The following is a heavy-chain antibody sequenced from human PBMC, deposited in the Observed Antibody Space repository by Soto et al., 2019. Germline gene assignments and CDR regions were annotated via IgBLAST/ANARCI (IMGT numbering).Heavy chain of an antibody. J-gene: IGHJ4*02. CDR3: VREGDYSDNNGYPLFDY. Sequence: QVQLQESGPGLLKPSETLSLTCTVSGASMRNYYWSWIRQPAGKGLEWIGRIVGSGETYYNPSLNSRISLSVALSKSQFSLELTSVTAADTAVYFCVREGDYSDNNGYPLFDYWGQGTLVTVSP. D-gene: IGHD3-22*01. CDR2: IVGSGET. CDR1: GASMRNYY. V-gene: IGHV4-4*07.